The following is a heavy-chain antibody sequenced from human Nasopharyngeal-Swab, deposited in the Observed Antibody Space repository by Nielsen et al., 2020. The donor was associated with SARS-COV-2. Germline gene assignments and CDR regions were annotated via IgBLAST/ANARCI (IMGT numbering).Heavy chain of an antibody. D-gene: IGHD3-3*01. J-gene: IGHJ4*02. CDR2: ISGSGGST. V-gene: IGHV3-23*01. Sequence: VRQAPGKGLEWVSAISGSGGSTYYAGSVKGRFTISRDNSKNTLYLQMNSLRAEDTAVYYCAKDRVGGYYDFWSGQYEYYFDYWGQGTLVTVSS. CDR3: AKDRVGGYYDFWSGQYEYYFDY.